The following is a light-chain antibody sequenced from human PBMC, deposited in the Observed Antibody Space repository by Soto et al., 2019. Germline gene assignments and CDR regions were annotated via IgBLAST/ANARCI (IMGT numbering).Light chain of an antibody. V-gene: IGKV1-5*03. J-gene: IGKJ1*01. CDR2: KAS. CDR1: QGIRHD. CDR3: QHYNSYSEA. Sequence: DIQMTPSPSSLSSSLGDIVTITCRASQGIRHDLGWYQQKPGKAPKLLIYKASTLKSGVPSRFSGSGSGTEFTLTISSLQPDDFATYYCQHYNSYSEAFGQGTKVDIK.